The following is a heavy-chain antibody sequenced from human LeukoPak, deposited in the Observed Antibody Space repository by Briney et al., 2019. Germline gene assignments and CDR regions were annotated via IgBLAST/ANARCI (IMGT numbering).Heavy chain of an antibody. CDR3: ARGSTYYDILTGYKNNWFDP. CDR2: INHSGST. J-gene: IGHJ5*02. V-gene: IGHV4-34*01. CDR1: GGSFSGYY. Sequence: SETLSLTCAVYGGSFSGYYWSWLRQPPGKGLEWIGEINHSGSTNYNPSLKSRVTISVDTSKNQFSLKLSSVTAADTAVYYCARGSTYYDILTGYKNNWFDPWGQGTLVTVSS. D-gene: IGHD3-9*01.